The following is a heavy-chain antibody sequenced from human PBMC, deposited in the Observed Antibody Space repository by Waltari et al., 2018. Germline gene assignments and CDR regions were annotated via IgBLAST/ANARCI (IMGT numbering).Heavy chain of an antibody. Sequence: EVQLLESGGGLVQPGGSLRLSCAASGFSFSNHAMSWVRQAPGKGLEWVSVISYYGRTIYSADSVRDRFTISRDNSRNTLYLEMNSLRAEDAAVYFCARDWRRSLESFDWLLFALDFWGQGTLVAVSS. CDR2: ISYYGRTI. J-gene: IGHJ4*02. CDR3: ARDWRRSLESFDWLLFALDF. D-gene: IGHD3-9*01. V-gene: IGHV3-23*01. CDR1: GFSFSNHA.